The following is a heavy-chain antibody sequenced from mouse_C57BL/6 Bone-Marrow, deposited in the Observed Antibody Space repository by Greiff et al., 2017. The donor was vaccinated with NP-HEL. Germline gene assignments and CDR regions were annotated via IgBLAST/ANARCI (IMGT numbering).Heavy chain of an antibody. V-gene: IGHV2-9*01. CDR1: GFSLTSYG. CDR2: IWGGGST. J-gene: IGHJ3*01. CDR3: AKRDDQAWFAY. D-gene: IGHD2-12*01. Sequence: VQRVESGPGLVAPSQSLSITCTVSGFSLTSYGVDWVRQPPGKGLEWLGVIWGGGSTNYNSALMSRLSIRKDNSKTQVLLKMNSLQTDDTAMYYCAKRDDQAWFAYWGQGTLVTVSA.